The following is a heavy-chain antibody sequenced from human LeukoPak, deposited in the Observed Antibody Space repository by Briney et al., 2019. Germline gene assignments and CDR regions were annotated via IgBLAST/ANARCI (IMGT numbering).Heavy chain of an antibody. CDR1: GFTFSSYA. D-gene: IGHD2-2*01. CDR2: VSGGGGST. Sequence: GGSLRLSCAASGFTFSSYAMSWVRQAPGKGLEWVSVVSGGGGSTYYADSVKGRFTISRDNSKNTLYLQMNSLRAEDTAVYYCARGANIVVVPAATKIAAAGNDYWGQGTLVTVSS. V-gene: IGHV3-23*01. J-gene: IGHJ4*02. CDR3: ARGANIVVVPAATKIAAAGNDY.